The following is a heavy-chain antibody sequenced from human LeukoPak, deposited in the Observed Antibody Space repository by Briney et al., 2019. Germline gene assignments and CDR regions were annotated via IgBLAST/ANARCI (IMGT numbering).Heavy chain of an antibody. D-gene: IGHD5-18*01. CDR3: ARARVRGYSYGPLDY. V-gene: IGHV1-69*04. CDR2: IIPILGIA. CDR1: GGTFSSYA. Sequence: GASVKVSCEASGGTFSSYAISWVRQAPGQVLGWMGRIIPILGIANYAQKFQGRVTITADKSTSTAYMELSSLRSEDTAVYYCARARVRGYSYGPLDYWGQGTLVTVSS. J-gene: IGHJ4*02.